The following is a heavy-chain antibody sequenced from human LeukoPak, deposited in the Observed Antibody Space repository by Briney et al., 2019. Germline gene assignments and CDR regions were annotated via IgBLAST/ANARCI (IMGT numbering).Heavy chain of an antibody. V-gene: IGHV3-21*01. CDR3: AREVRAAAGTYSFDY. Sequence: NPGGSLRLSCAASGFTFSSYSMNWVRQAPGKGLEWVSSISSSSSYIYYADSVKGRFTISRDNAKNSLYLQMNSLRAEDTAVYYCAREVRAAAGTYSFDYWGQGTLVTVSS. J-gene: IGHJ4*02. D-gene: IGHD6-13*01. CDR1: GFTFSSYS. CDR2: ISSSSSYI.